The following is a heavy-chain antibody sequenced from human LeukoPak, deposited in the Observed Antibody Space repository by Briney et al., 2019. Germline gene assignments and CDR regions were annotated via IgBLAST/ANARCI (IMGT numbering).Heavy chain of an antibody. D-gene: IGHD6-19*01. CDR3: AREILWGAVAGIFDP. Sequence: ASVKVSCKASGYTFTGYYMHWVRQAPGQGLEWMGWINPNSGGTNYAQKFQGRVTMTRDTSISTAYMELSRLRSDDTAVYYCAREILWGAVAGIFDPWGQGTLVTVSS. CDR1: GYTFTGYY. V-gene: IGHV1-2*02. J-gene: IGHJ5*02. CDR2: INPNSGGT.